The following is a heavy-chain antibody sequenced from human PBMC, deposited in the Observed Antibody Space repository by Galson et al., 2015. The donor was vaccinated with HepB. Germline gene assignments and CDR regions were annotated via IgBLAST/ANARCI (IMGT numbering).Heavy chain of an antibody. Sequence: SLRLSCAASGFIFGSYGMHWVRQAPGKGLEWVAVIWYDGSNKYYGESVKGRFTVSRDNYKNTLSLQMNSLRVEDTAVYYCARDRAVVVGADWYFDLWGRGTLVTVSS. CDR3: ARDRAVVVGADWYFDL. J-gene: IGHJ2*01. CDR1: GFIFGSYG. V-gene: IGHV3-33*01. CDR2: IWYDGSNK. D-gene: IGHD2-15*01.